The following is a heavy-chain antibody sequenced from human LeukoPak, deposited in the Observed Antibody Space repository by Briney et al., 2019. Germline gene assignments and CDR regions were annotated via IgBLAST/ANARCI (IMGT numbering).Heavy chain of an antibody. CDR3: ARDLIAAAGGGWFDP. Sequence: GGSLRLSCAASGFTFSSYAMHWVRQAPGKGLEWVAVISYDGSNKYYADSVKGRFTISRDNSKNTLYLQMNSLRAEDTAVYYCARDLIAAAGGGWFDPWGQGTLATVSS. J-gene: IGHJ5*02. CDR2: ISYDGSNK. CDR1: GFTFSSYA. V-gene: IGHV3-30*04. D-gene: IGHD6-13*01.